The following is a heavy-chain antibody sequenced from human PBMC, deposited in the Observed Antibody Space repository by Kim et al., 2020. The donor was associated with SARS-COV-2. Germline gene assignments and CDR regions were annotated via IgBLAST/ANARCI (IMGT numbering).Heavy chain of an antibody. CDR1: GFTFSSYE. CDR2: ISSSGSTI. V-gene: IGHV3-48*03. Sequence: GGSLRLSCAASGFTFSSYEMNWVRQAPGKGLEWVSYISSSGSTIYYADSVKGRFTISRDNAKNSLYLQMNSLRAEDTAVYYCARARNLFDYWGQGTLVTVSS. J-gene: IGHJ4*02. CDR3: ARARNLFDY. D-gene: IGHD6-6*01.